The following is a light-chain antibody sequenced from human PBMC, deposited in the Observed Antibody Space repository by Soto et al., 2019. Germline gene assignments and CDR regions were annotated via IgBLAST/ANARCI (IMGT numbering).Light chain of an antibody. Sequence: EIVLTQSPGTLSLSPGESATLSCRASRSLDSGQLAWYQQKVGRAPRLLIHDAFMRATGIPARFSGSGSGTEFTLTISSLQPEDFAVYYCQQYAVWPPQTFGQGTTVDIK. CDR1: RSLDSGQ. CDR3: QQYAVWPPQT. CDR2: DAF. J-gene: IGKJ1*01. V-gene: IGKV3-20*01.